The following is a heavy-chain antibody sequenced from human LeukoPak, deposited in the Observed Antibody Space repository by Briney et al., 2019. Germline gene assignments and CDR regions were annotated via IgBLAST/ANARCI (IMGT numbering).Heavy chain of an antibody. J-gene: IGHJ4*02. V-gene: IGHV4-39*01. CDR1: GGSISSSSYY. D-gene: IGHD5-18*01. Sequence: SETLSLTCTVSGGSISSSSYYWGWIRQPPGKGLEWIGSIYYSGSTYYNPSLKSRVTISVDTSKNQFSLKLSSVTAEDTAVYYCARQQLGVTAMDGIDYWGQGILVTVSS. CDR3: ARQQLGVTAMDGIDY. CDR2: IYYSGST.